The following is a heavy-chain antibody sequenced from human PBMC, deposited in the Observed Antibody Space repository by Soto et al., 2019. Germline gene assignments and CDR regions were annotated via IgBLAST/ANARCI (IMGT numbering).Heavy chain of an antibody. CDR3: AKEVVPDY. CDR1: GFTFSNYG. D-gene: IGHD3-22*01. CDR2: ISGSGGST. Sequence: EVQLLESGGGLVQPGGSLRLSCAASGFTFSNYGMIWVRQAPGKGLEWVSAISGSGGSTYHADSVKGRFTISRDNSKNTLFLQMNSLRVEDTAVYYCAKEVVPDYWGQGTLVTVSS. V-gene: IGHV3-23*01. J-gene: IGHJ4*02.